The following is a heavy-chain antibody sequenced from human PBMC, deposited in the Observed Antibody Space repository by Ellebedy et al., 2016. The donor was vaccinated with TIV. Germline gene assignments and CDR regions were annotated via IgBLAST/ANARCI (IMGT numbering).Heavy chain of an antibody. D-gene: IGHD1-26*01. J-gene: IGHJ4*02. Sequence: MPSETLSLTCTVSGVSVSGYYWSWIRQPPGKGLEWIGYIYSSGTTIYNPSLESRVTMSVDTSKNQFSLKLTPVTAADTAAYYCVRDFGATLDYWGQGALVTVSS. CDR3: VRDFGATLDY. CDR1: GVSVSGYY. CDR2: IYSSGTT. V-gene: IGHV4-59*02.